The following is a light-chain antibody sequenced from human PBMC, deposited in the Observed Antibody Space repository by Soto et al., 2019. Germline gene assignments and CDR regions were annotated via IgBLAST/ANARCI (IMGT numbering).Light chain of an antibody. CDR2: AAS. Sequence: DTQMTQSPSSLSASVGDRVTITCRASQSITTYLNWYQQKPGNAPNLLIYAASNLQTGVPSRFSGSGSGTEFTLTINSRQPEDFAAYYYQQTKTNPWTFGRGTKV. CDR1: QSITTY. CDR3: QQTKTNPWT. J-gene: IGKJ1*01. V-gene: IGKV1-39*01.